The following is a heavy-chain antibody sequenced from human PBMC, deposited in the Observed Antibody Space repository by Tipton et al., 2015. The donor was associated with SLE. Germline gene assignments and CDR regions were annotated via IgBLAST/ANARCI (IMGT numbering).Heavy chain of an antibody. V-gene: IGHV4-59*12. D-gene: IGHD5-24*01. CDR2: IYYSGST. CDR1: GGSISSYY. Sequence: TLSLTCTVSGGSISSYYWSWIRQPPGKGLEWIGYIYYSGSTNYNPSLKSRVTISVDTSKNQFSLKLSSVTAADTAVYYCASRRWLQSLGYWGQGTLVTVSS. J-gene: IGHJ4*02. CDR3: ASRRWLQSLGY.